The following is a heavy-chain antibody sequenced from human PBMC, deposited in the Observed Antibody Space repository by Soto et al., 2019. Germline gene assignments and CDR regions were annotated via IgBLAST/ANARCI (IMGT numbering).Heavy chain of an antibody. CDR2: ISYDGSNK. Sequence: QVQLVESGGGVVQPGRSLRLSCAASGFTFSRYGMHLVRQSPGKGLEWVEVISYDGSNKYYADSVKSRFTISRDNSKNTLYLQMNSLRAEDTAVYYCAKPADGYSSGWRYCDYWGQGTLVTVSS. D-gene: IGHD6-19*01. J-gene: IGHJ4*02. CDR3: AKPADGYSSGWRYCDY. CDR1: GFTFSRYG. V-gene: IGHV3-30*18.